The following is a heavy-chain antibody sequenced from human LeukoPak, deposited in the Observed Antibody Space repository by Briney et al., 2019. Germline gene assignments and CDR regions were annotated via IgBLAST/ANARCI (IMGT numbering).Heavy chain of an antibody. Sequence: GGSLRHSCTASGFTFSIYNMNWVRQAPGKGLEWVALISSSSGYLYYTDSVKGRFTISRDNAKNSLYLQMNSLRAEDTAVYYCTRGSEWEPLYYFDYWGQGNLVTVSS. V-gene: IGHV3-21*01. J-gene: IGHJ4*02. CDR1: GFTFSIYN. CDR2: ISSSSGYL. CDR3: TRGSEWEPLYYFDY. D-gene: IGHD1-26*01.